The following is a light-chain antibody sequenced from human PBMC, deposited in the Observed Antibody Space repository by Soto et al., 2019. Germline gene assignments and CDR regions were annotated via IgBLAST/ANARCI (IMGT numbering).Light chain of an antibody. CDR3: QQYNNWPHT. CDR2: GAS. Sequence: EIVMTQSPATLSVSPGERVTLSCRASQSVGSDLAWYLQKPGQAPSLLVYGASTRDTGMPARFSGSGSGTEFTLTISSLQSEDFAVYYCQQYNNWPHTFGQGTKLEIK. CDR1: QSVGSD. J-gene: IGKJ2*01. V-gene: IGKV3-15*01.